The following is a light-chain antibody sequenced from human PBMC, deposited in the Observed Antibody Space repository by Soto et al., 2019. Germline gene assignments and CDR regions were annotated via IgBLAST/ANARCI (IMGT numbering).Light chain of an antibody. Sequence: EIVLTQSPATLSLSPGERATLSCRASQSIGSNLAWYQQKPGQAPRLLIYDASNRATGIPARFSGNGSGTDFTLTISSLEPEDFAVYYCQLRSNGPLFTFGHGTKVDVK. CDR2: DAS. V-gene: IGKV3-11*01. J-gene: IGKJ3*01. CDR1: QSIGSN. CDR3: QLRSNGPLFT.